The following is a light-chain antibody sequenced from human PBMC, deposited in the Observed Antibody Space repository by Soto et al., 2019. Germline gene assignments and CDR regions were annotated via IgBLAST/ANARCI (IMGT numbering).Light chain of an antibody. Sequence: QSVLTQPPSASGTPGLRVTISCSGSSSNIGSNTVNWYQQLPGTAPKLLIHANNQRPSGVPDRFSGSKSGTSASLAISWLQSEEADYYCAAWDDSLNGYVFGTGTKLTVL. V-gene: IGLV1-44*01. CDR2: ANN. J-gene: IGLJ1*01. CDR3: AAWDDSLNGYV. CDR1: SSNIGSNT.